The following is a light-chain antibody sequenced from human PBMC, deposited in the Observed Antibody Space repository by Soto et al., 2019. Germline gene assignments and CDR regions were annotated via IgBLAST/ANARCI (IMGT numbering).Light chain of an antibody. CDR1: QSISSY. J-gene: IGKJ4*01. CDR2: AAS. V-gene: IGKV1-39*01. Sequence: DIQMTQSPSSLSTSVGDRVTITCRASQSISSYLNWYQQKPGKAPKLLIYAASSLQSGVQSRFSGRGSGTDFTLTISSLQPEDFATYYCQQSYSTPLTFGGGTKVEIK. CDR3: QQSYSTPLT.